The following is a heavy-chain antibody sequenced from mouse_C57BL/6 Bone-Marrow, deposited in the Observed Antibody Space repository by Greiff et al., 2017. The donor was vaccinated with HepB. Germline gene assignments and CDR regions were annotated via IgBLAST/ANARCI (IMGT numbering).Heavy chain of an antibody. CDR3: GLLLGAY. D-gene: IGHD1-1*01. J-gene: IGHJ3*01. CDR1: GFTFSDYG. Sequence: EVHLVASGGGLVKPGGSLKLSCAASGFTFSDYGMHWVRQAPEKGLEWVAYISSGSSTIYYADTVKGRFTISRDNAKNTLFLQMTSLGSEDTAMYYCGLLLGAYWGQGTLVTVSA. CDR2: ISSGSSTI. V-gene: IGHV5-17*01.